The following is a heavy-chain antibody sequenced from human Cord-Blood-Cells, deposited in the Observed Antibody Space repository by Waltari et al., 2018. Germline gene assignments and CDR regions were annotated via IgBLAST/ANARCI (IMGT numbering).Heavy chain of an antibody. J-gene: IGHJ3*02. CDR1: AGSISSGGYY. V-gene: IGHV4-31*03. Sequence: QVQLQESGPGLVKPSQTLSLTCTVSAGSISSGGYYWTWIRQHPGKGLEWIGYIYYSGSTYYNPSLKSRVTISVDTSKNQFSLKLSSVTAADTAVYYCARDRDCGGDCYAFDIWGQGTMVTVSS. CDR2: IYYSGST. CDR3: ARDRDCGGDCYAFDI. D-gene: IGHD2-21*01.